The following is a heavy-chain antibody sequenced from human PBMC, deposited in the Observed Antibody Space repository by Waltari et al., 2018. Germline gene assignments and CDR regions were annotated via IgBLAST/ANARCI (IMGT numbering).Heavy chain of an antibody. CDR2: MSVSDAT. D-gene: IGHD1-20*01. Sequence: EVQLLESGGDLVQPGGSLRLSCEASGFTFITHAINWVRPAPGKGLEWVSSMSVSDATYYADSVKGRFTISRDNSDNTVYLQMNSLRADDTAVYYCAKPFYNWDDPLDSWGQGTLVTVSS. CDR3: AKPFYNWDDPLDS. CDR1: GFTFITHA. V-gene: IGHV3-23*01. J-gene: IGHJ4*02.